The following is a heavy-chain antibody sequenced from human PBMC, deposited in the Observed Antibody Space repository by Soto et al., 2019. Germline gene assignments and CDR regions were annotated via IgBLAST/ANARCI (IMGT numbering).Heavy chain of an antibody. Sequence: QVQLVESGGGVVQPGRSLRLSCAASGFSFSISPMHWVRQAPGKGPEWVALISYDGTNKFYADSVKGRFTISRDNSKSTLSLQVDSLRPEDAAVYYCARDPKTSGGQHWAFNYFDSWSQGTLVTVSS. J-gene: IGHJ4*02. D-gene: IGHD7-27*01. CDR3: ARDPKTSGGQHWAFNYFDS. CDR2: ISYDGTNK. V-gene: IGHV3-30-3*01. CDR1: GFSFSISP.